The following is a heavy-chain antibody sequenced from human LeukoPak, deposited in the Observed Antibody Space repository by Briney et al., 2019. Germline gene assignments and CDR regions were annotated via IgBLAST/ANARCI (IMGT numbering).Heavy chain of an antibody. D-gene: IGHD2-2*01. V-gene: IGHV4-31*03. Sequence: SQTLSLTCTVSGGPNSSGRYYRSWIRQHPGKGLEWIGYIYYSGSTYYNPSLKSRVTISVDTSKNQFSLKLSSVTAADTAVYYCARVVPAAPDLFFDSRGQRTLVTVSS. J-gene: IGHJ4*02. CDR1: GGPNSSGRYY. CDR2: IYYSGST. CDR3: ARVVPAAPDLFFDS.